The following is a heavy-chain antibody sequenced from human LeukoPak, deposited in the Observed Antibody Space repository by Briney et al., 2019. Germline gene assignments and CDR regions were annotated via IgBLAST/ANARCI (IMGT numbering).Heavy chain of an antibody. J-gene: IGHJ6*03. V-gene: IGHV3-48*01. CDR2: ISSSSSTI. CDR3: ARDGYYDFWSGYYRDYYYYYYMDV. Sequence: GGSLRLSCAASGFTVSSNYMTWVRQAPGKGLEWVSYISSSSSTIYYADSVKGRFTISRDNAKNSLYLQMNSLRAEDTAVYYCARDGYYDFWSGYYRDYYYYYYMDVWGKGTTVTVSS. CDR1: GFTVSSNY. D-gene: IGHD3-3*01.